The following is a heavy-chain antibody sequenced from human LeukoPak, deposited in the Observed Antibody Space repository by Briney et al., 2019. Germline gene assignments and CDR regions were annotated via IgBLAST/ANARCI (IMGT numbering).Heavy chain of an antibody. CDR3: ASLTPRITMVRGGD. CDR2: INPNSGGT. CDR1: GYTFTGYY. V-gene: IGHV1-2*02. Sequence: ASVKVSCKASGYTFTGYYMHWVRQAPGQGLEWLGWINPNSGGTNYAQKFQGRVTMTRDTSISTAYMELSRLRSDDTAVYYCASLTPRITMVRGGDWGQGTLVTVSS. D-gene: IGHD3-10*01. J-gene: IGHJ4*02.